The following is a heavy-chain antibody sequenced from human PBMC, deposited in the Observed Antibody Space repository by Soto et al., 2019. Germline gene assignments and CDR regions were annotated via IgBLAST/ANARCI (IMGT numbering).Heavy chain of an antibody. V-gene: IGHV4-59*01. CDR1: GDSISSNY. CDR2: FHYSANT. CDR3: AKTKEGGFDP. J-gene: IGHJ5*02. D-gene: IGHD3-16*01. Sequence: QVQLQESGPGLVKPSETLSLTCTASGDSISSNYWSWIRQPPGKGLEWIGYFHYSANTNYNPSLKSRVIISVDTSKNQFFLKLTSVTATDTAVYYCAKTKEGGFDPWGQGILVTVSS.